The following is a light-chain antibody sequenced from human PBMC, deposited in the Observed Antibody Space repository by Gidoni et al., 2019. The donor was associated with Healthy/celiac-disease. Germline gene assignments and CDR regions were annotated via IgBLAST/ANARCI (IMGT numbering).Light chain of an antibody. V-gene: IGKV3-15*01. Sequence: EIVSTHSPATLSVSPGERATLTCRARQSVSSNLAWYQQKSGQAPRILIYGTSTRATGIPARLSGSGSGTEFTLTISSLQSEEFAVYYCQQHNNWPALTFGGGTKVEI. CDR3: QQHNNWPALT. J-gene: IGKJ4*01. CDR1: QSVSSN. CDR2: GTS.